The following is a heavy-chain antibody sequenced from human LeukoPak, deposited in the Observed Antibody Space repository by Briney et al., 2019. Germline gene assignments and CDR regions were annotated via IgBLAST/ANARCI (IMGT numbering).Heavy chain of an antibody. CDR3: AKERDYGPADY. J-gene: IGHJ4*02. D-gene: IGHD4/OR15-4a*01. CDR1: GFIFNKHA. Sequence: PGGSLRLSCVASGFIFNKHAMSWVRQAPGKGLEWVSGLSGSGSSTDYADSVKGRFTVSRDNSKNTLFLQMNSLRAEDTAIYYCAKERDYGPADYWGQGTLVTVSS. CDR2: LSGSGSST. V-gene: IGHV3-23*01.